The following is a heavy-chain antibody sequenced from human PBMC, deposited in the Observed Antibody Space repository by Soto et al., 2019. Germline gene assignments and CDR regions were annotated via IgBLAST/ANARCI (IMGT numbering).Heavy chain of an antibody. V-gene: IGHV4-31*03. J-gene: IGHJ4*02. D-gene: IGHD3-3*01. CDR3: ARVWGYDFWSGSLFHY. CDR1: GGSISSGGYY. Sequence: QVQLQESGPGLVKPSQTLSLTCTVSGGSISSGGYYWSWIRQHPWKGLEWIGYIYYSGSTYYNPSLKSRVTISVDTSKNQFSLKLSSVTAADTAVYYCARVWGYDFWSGSLFHYWGQGTLVTVSS. CDR2: IYYSGST.